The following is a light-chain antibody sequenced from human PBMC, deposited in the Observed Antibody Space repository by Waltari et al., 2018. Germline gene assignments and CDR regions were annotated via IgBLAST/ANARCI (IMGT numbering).Light chain of an antibody. V-gene: IGLV3-25*03. CDR2: KDS. J-gene: IGLJ3*02. Sequence: SSELTQPPSLSVSPGQTAKITCSGEALAKQYTYWYQQKSGQAPVLLIHKDSERPSMIAERFSGASSGTTVTLTISGVQAEDEADYFCQSSDSSGTWVFGGGTKLTVL. CDR3: QSSDSSGTWV. CDR1: ALAKQY.